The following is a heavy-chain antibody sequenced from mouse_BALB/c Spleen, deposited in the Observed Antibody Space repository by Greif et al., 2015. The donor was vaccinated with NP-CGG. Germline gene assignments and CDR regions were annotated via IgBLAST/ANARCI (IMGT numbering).Heavy chain of an antibody. D-gene: IGHD2-10*01. J-gene: IGHJ3*01. CDR1: GFNIKDYY. CDR3: NAGGAAAYYGNYVAY. CDR2: IDPENGDT. Sequence: VQLKHSGAELVRSGASVKLSCTASGFNIKDYYMHWVKQRPEQGLEWIGWIDPENGDTEYAPKFQGKATMTADTSSNTAYLQLSSLTSEDTAVYYCNAGGAAAYYGNYVAYWGQGTLVTVSA. V-gene: IGHV14-4*02.